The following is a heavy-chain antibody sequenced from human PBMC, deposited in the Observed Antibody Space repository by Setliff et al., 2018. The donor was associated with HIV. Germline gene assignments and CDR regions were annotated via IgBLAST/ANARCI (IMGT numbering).Heavy chain of an antibody. CDR1: GDSINSGSYH. CDR3: ARVGYHGSGRYSFDY. Sequence: PSETLSLTCTVSGDSINSGSYHWNWIRQPAGKGLEWIGRIYISGSANYNPSLKSRVTISADTSKNQFSLNLSSVTAAETAVYYCARVGYHGSGRYSFDYWGQGTLVTVS. J-gene: IGHJ4*02. V-gene: IGHV4-61*02. CDR2: IYISGSA. D-gene: IGHD3-10*01.